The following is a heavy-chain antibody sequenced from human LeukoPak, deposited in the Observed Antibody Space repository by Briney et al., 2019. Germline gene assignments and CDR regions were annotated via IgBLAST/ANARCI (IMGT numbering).Heavy chain of an antibody. Sequence: GSLRLSCAGSGFTYSSYDMNWLRPAPGKELESVSNTSSSGSTIYYEDSVKGRFTISRDNAKNSLYLLMNSLRAEDTAVYYCARHRSLWFGVDYYYYGMDVSGKETTVTVS. CDR2: TSSSGSTI. CDR3: ARHRSLWFGVDYYYYGMDV. CDR1: GFTYSSYD. J-gene: IGHJ6*04. D-gene: IGHD3-10*01. V-gene: IGHV3-48*03.